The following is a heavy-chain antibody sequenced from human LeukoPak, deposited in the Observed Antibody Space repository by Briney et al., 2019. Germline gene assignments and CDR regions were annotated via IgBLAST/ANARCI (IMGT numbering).Heavy chain of an antibody. Sequence: GGSLRLSCAASGFTFSSYSMNWVRQAPGKGLEWVSSISSSSSYIYYADSVKGRFTISRDNAKNSLYLQMNSLRAEDTAVYYCARARVGYMYYFDYWGQGTLVTVSS. CDR1: GFTFSSYS. CDR2: ISSSSSYI. V-gene: IGHV3-21*01. J-gene: IGHJ4*02. D-gene: IGHD2-2*02. CDR3: ARARVGYMYYFDY.